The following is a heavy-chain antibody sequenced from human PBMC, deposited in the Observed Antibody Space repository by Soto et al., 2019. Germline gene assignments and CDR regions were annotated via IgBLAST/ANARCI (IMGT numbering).Heavy chain of an antibody. V-gene: IGHV1-18*04. D-gene: IGHD3-10*01. J-gene: IGHJ6*02. CDR1: GYTFTGYF. Sequence: ASVKVSCKASGYTFTGYFIHWVRQAPGQGLEWLGWISVYNGNKNYAKKVQGRVSMTADTSTSTAHMELRSLQSDDTAVYFCARVAITLIRGLKVDFYSMDVWGQGTTVTVSS. CDR2: ISVYNGNK. CDR3: ARVAITLIRGLKVDFYSMDV.